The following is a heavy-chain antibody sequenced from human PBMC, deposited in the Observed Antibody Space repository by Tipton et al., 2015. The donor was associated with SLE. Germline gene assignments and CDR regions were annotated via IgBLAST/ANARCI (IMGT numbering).Heavy chain of an antibody. J-gene: IGHJ6*02. Sequence: QSGAEVKKPGASVKVSCKASGYTFTSYYIHWVRRAPGQGLEWMGIINPSGGRTSYAQKFQGRVTMTRDTSTSTVYMDLSSLRSEDTAVYYCATLVDPNHCYYGMDVWGQGTTVTVSS. V-gene: IGHV1-46*01. CDR1: GYTFTSYY. CDR3: ATLVDPNHCYYGMDV. CDR2: INPSGGRT. D-gene: IGHD2-21*01.